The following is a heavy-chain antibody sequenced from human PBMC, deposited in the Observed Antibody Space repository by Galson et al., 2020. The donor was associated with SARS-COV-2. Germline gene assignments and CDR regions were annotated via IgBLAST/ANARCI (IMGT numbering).Heavy chain of an antibody. CDR2: VYAPAVI. D-gene: IGHD3-22*01. V-gene: IGHV4-4*08. CDR1: GDSISGYY. J-gene: IGHJ2*01. Sequence: ETSETLSLTCSVSGDSISGYYWTWIRQAPGKGLEWLGHVYAPAVINYSPSPRGRLSISVDTSNNQFSLRLSSVTAADTAVYYCARGGRDYYDSSAFPTWFFDLWGRGTMVTVSS. CDR3: ARGGRDYYDSSAFPTWFFDL.